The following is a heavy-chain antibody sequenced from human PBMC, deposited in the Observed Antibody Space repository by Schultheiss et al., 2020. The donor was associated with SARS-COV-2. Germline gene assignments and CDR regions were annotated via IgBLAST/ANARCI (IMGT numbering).Heavy chain of an antibody. V-gene: IGHV3-21*01. CDR2: ISSSSSYI. Sequence: GGSLRLSCAASGFTFSSYSMNWVRQAPGKGLEWVSSISSSSSYIYYADSVKGRFTISRDNAKNSLYLQMNSRRAEDTAVYYCASLRRLNSGYDFGGDYWGQGTRVTVSS. D-gene: IGHD5-12*01. CDR1: GFTFSSYS. CDR3: ASLRRLNSGYDFGGDY. J-gene: IGHJ4*02.